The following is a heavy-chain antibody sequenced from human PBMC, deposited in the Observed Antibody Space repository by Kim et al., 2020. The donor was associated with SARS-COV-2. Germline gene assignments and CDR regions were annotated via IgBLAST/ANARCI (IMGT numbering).Heavy chain of an antibody. D-gene: IGHD4-17*01. CDR1: GGSISSSSYY. J-gene: IGHJ4*02. CDR2: IYYSGST. CDR3: ARLQFTVTTRVDY. V-gene: IGHV4-39*01. Sequence: SETLSLTCTVSGGSISSSSYYWGWIRQPPGKGLEWNGSIYYSGSTYYNPSLKSRVTISVDTSKNQFSLKLSSVTAADTAVYYCARLQFTVTTRVDYWGQGTLVTVSS.